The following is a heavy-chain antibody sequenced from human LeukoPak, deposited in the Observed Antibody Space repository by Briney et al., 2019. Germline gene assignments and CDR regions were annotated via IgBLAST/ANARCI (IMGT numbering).Heavy chain of an antibody. CDR2: IYYSGST. Sequence: SETLSLTCTVSGGSISSYYWSWIRQPPGKGLEWIGYIYYSGSTNYNPSLKSRVTISVDTSKNQFSLKLSSVTAADTAVYYCARLHPGEAAGTGDWFDPWGQGTLVTVSS. V-gene: IGHV4-59*08. CDR3: ARLHPGEAAGTGDWFDP. D-gene: IGHD6-13*01. J-gene: IGHJ5*02. CDR1: GGSISSYY.